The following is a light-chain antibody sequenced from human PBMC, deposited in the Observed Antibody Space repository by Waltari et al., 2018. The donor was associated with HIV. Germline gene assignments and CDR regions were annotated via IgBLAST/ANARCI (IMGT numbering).Light chain of an antibody. CDR1: EDVGNY. CDR3: QQYKSYPLT. Sequence: IQMTQSPSSLSASVGDRVTITCRANEDVGNYLAWFQQKPGEAPKSLIFAASTLRGGVPSKFRGSGSGTFFTLTINSLHSEDFATYYCQQYKSYPLTFGQGTRLEIK. CDR2: AAS. J-gene: IGKJ5*01. V-gene: IGKV1-16*02.